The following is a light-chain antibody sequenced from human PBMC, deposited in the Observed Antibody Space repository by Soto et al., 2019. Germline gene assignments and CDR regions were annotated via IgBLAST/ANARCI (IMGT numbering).Light chain of an antibody. CDR3: QSYDSSLSGDV. CDR2: GNS. J-gene: IGLJ1*01. Sequence: QSVLTQPPSVSGAPGQRVTISCTGSSSNIGAGYDVNWYQQLPGTAPKLLIYGNSNRPSGVPDRFSGSKSGTSASLAITGLQAEDEADYYCQSYDSSLSGDVFGPGTKLTVL. V-gene: IGLV1-40*01. CDR1: SSNIGAGYD.